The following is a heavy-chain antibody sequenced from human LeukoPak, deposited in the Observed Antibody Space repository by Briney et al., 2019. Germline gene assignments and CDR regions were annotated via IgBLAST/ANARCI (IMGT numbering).Heavy chain of an antibody. V-gene: IGHV4-59*08. J-gene: IGHJ4*02. CDR2: IYYSGST. CDR1: GGSISSYY. CDR3: ARHFGSGWSIFDY. Sequence: SETLSLTCTVSGGSISSYYWSWIRQPPGKGLEWIGYIYYSGSTNYNPSLKSRVTISVDTSKNQFSLKLSSVTAADTAVYNCARHFGSGWSIFDYWGQGTLVTVSS. D-gene: IGHD6-19*01.